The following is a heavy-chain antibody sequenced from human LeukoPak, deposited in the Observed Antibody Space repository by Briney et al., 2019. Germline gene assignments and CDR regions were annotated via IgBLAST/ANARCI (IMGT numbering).Heavy chain of an antibody. CDR3: AKEVWVAGRAGYYYYDGMDI. CDR2: IYSGGST. J-gene: IGHJ6*02. V-gene: IGHV3-53*01. Sequence: GGSLRLSCAASGFTVSSNYMSWVRQAPGKGLEWVSVIYSGGSTYYADSVKGRFTISRDNSKNTLLLQMNSLRAEDTAVYYCAKEVWVAGRAGYYYYDGMDIWGQGTTVTVS. D-gene: IGHD3-16*01. CDR1: GFTVSSNY.